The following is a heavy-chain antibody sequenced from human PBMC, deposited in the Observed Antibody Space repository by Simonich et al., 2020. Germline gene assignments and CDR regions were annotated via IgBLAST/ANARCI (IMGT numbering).Heavy chain of an antibody. D-gene: IGHD7-27*01. V-gene: IGHV1-3*01. Sequence: QVQLVQSGAEVKKPGASVKVSCKASGYTLTSYAMHWVRQAPGQRLEWMGWINAGNGNKKYSQKFQGRGTITRDTSASTAYMELSSLRSEDTAVYYCARGAGDRAFDIWGQGTMVTVSS. CDR2: INAGNGNK. J-gene: IGHJ3*02. CDR3: ARGAGDRAFDI. CDR1: GYTLTSYA.